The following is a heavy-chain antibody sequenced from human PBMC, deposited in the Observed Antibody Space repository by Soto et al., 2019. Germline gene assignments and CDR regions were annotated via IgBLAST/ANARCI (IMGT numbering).Heavy chain of an antibody. J-gene: IGHJ4*02. Sequence: SETLSLTCALARYSIVGDDYSRSWSLHPPGEGLEWIGFFYHGGTTFYTPSFKSRVIISVDKSSNQFSLMLSSVTAADTAVYYCARVRGRGWYALDYWGQGILVTVS. D-gene: IGHD3-16*01. V-gene: IGHV4-30-2*01. CDR3: ARVRGRGWYALDY. CDR1: RYSIVGDDYS. CDR2: FYHGGTT.